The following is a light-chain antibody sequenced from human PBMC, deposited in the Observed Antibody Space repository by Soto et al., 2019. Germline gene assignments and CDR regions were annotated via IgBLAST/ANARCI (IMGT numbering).Light chain of an antibody. CDR1: SSDIGAYDY. CDR3: TSYTSTITPVI. V-gene: IGLV2-14*01. CDR2: EVT. Sequence: QSVLTQPASVSGSPGQSITISCYGSSSDIGAYDYVSWYQQHPGKAPKLLIYEVTSRPSGVSHRFSGSKSGNTASLSISGLHLEDDADYYCTSYTSTITPVIFGGGTKVTVL. J-gene: IGLJ2*01.